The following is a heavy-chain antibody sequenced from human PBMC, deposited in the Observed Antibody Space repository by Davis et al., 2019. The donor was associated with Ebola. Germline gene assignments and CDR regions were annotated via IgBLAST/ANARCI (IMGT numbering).Heavy chain of an antibody. D-gene: IGHD1-26*01. CDR2: IIPILGIA. Sequence: SVKVSCKASGGTFSSYAISWVRQAPGQGLEWMGRIIPILGIANYAQKLQGRVTMTTDTSTSTAYMELSRLRSDDTAVYYCARGGGSSKRTMGYWGQGTLVTVSS. J-gene: IGHJ4*02. V-gene: IGHV1-69*04. CDR1: GGTFSSYA. CDR3: ARGGGSSKRTMGY.